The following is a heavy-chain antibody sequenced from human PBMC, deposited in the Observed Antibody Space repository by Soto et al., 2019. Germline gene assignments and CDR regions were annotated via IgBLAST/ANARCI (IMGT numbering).Heavy chain of an antibody. CDR1: GFTFSSYS. Sequence: GGSLRLSCAASGFTFSSYSMNWVRQAPGKGLEWVSYISSSSSTIYYADSVKGRFTISRDNAKNSLYLQMNSLRDEDTAVYYCARDLWRITYYYDRSGCYYRGYLYYCGQGPLCTVSS. D-gene: IGHD3-22*01. J-gene: IGHJ4*02. CDR3: ARDLWRITYYYDRSGCYYRGYLYY. CDR2: ISSSSSTI. V-gene: IGHV3-48*02.